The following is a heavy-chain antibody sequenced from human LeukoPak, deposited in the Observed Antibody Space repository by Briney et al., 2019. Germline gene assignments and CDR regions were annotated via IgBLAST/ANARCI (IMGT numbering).Heavy chain of an antibody. CDR1: GYTFTSYG. Sequence: PGASVKVSCKASGYTFTSYGISWVRQAPGQVLEWMGWISAYTANTHYAQKLQGRVTMTTDTSTSTVYMELRSMRSDDTAVYYCARGSPPRRNYDSRGYYSYYFDYWGQGTLVTVSS. D-gene: IGHD3-22*01. CDR3: ARGSPPRRNYDSRGYYSYYFDY. J-gene: IGHJ4*02. CDR2: ISAYTANT. V-gene: IGHV1-18*01.